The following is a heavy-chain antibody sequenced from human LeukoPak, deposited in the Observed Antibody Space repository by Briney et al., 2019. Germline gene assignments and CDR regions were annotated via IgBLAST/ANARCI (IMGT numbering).Heavy chain of an antibody. V-gene: IGHV1-24*01. CDR1: GYTLTEIS. D-gene: IGHD1-1*01. J-gene: IGHJ6*02. CDR3: ATGCGSSWNDAYYYYGMDV. CDR2: FDPEDGET. Sequence: ASVKVSCKVSGYTLTEISMHWVRQAPGKGLEWMGGFDPEDGETIYAQKFQGRVTMTEDTSTDTAYMELSSLRSEDTAVYYCATGCGSSWNDAYYYYGMDVWGQGTTVTVSS.